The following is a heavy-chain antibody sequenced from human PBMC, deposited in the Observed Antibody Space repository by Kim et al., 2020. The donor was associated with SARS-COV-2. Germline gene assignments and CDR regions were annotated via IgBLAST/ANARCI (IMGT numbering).Heavy chain of an antibody. CDR2: IQYSGNS. Sequence: SETLSLTCTVSGGSLSSGDNYWSWIRQPPGKGLEWIGFIQYSGNSYYNPSLKSRVTMSVDTSMTHFSLTLTSVTAADTAVYYCGRNPRPDTNSGNYYYYMDVWGKGTTVTVSS. CDR3: GRNPRPDTNSGNYYYYMDV. CDR1: GGSLSSGDNY. V-gene: IGHV4-30-4*01. J-gene: IGHJ6*03. D-gene: IGHD5-18*01.